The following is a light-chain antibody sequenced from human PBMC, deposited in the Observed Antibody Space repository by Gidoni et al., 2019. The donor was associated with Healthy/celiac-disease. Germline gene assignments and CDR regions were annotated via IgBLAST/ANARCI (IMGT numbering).Light chain of an antibody. CDR3: QQSYSTPRT. J-gene: IGKJ3*01. CDR1: QSISSY. Sequence: DIQMTQSPSSLSASVGDRVTITCRASQSISSYLNWYQQKPGKAPKLLIYAAYSLQSGVPSRFSDSGSGTDFTLTISSLQPEDFATYYCQQSYSTPRTFGPGTKVDIK. V-gene: IGKV1-39*01. CDR2: AAY.